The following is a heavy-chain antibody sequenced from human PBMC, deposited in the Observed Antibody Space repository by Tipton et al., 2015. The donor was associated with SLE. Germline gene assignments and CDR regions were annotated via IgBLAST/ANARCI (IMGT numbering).Heavy chain of an antibody. Sequence: LRLSCTVSGDSVNNGPYYWTWIRQPAGKGLEWIGRISTTGSATYSPSLKSRVTILVDTSKTRFFLILTSVTAADTAVYYCVREVKGDYSSGSSDAFDIWGQGTAVTVSS. V-gene: IGHV4-61*02. CDR1: GDSVNNGPYY. CDR2: ISTTGSA. CDR3: VREVKGDYSSGSSDAFDI. D-gene: IGHD3-10*01. J-gene: IGHJ3*02.